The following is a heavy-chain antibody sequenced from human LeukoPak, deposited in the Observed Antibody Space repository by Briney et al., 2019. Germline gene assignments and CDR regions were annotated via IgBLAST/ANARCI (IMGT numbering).Heavy chain of an antibody. D-gene: IGHD1-26*01. Sequence: GGSLRLSCAASGFTFDDYALNWVRQGPGKGLEWVSGINWNGGDTGYADSVRGRFTISRDNAKNSLHLQMNSLTVGDTAFYYCARVKGGATTDYWGQGTLVTVSS. CDR2: INWNGGDT. CDR1: GFTFDDYA. CDR3: ARVKGGATTDY. J-gene: IGHJ4*02. V-gene: IGHV3-20*04.